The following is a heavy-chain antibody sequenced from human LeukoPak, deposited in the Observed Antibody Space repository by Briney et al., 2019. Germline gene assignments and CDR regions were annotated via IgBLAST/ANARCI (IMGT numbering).Heavy chain of an antibody. CDR2: IYYSGST. Sequence: SETLSLTCTVSGGSISSYYWSWIRQPPGKGLEWIGYIYYSGSTNYNPSLKSRVTISVDTSKNQFSLKLSSVTAADTAVYYCASHGSNYPYYFDYWGQGTLVTVSS. CDR1: GGSISSYY. V-gene: IGHV4-59*01. CDR3: ASHGSNYPYYFDY. J-gene: IGHJ4*02. D-gene: IGHD4-11*01.